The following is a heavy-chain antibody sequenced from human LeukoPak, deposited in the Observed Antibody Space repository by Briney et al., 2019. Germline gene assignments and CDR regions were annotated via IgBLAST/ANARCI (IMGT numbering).Heavy chain of an antibody. Sequence: SETLSLTCTVSGGSISSYYWSWIRQPPGKGLEWIGYIYYSGSTNYNPSLKSRVTISVDTSRNQFSLKLSSVTAADTAVYYCARLTYSSSSPYYFDYWGQGTLVTVSS. D-gene: IGHD6-6*01. V-gene: IGHV4-59*01. CDR1: GGSISSYY. J-gene: IGHJ4*02. CDR3: ARLTYSSSSPYYFDY. CDR2: IYYSGST.